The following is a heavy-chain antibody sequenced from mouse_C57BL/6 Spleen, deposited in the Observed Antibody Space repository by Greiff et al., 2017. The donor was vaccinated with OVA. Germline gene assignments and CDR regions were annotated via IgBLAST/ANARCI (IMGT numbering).Heavy chain of an antibody. CDR2: IYPGNSDT. V-gene: IGHV1-5*01. Sequence: EVQLQQSGTVLARPGASVKMSCKTSGYTFTSYWMHWVKQRPGPGLDWIGAIYPGNSDTSYNQKFKGKAKLTAVTSASTAYMELSSLTNEDSAVYYCTRSRWGYFWDVGVWGTGTTVTVSS. D-gene: IGHD2-3*01. CDR3: TRSRWGYFWDVGV. J-gene: IGHJ1*03. CDR1: GYTFTSYW.